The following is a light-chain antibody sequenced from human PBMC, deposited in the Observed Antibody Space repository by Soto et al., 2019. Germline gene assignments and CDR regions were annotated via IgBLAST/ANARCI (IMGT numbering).Light chain of an antibody. CDR2: DAS. CDR1: QDINSY. CDR3: QQYESLPLT. Sequence: IQLTQSPSSLSASIGDRVTITCRASQDINSYLAWYQQKPGKAPKLLIYDASDLETGVPSRFSGSGSGTGFTFTISSLQPEDFATYYCQQYESLPLTFGQGTRLEIK. V-gene: IGKV1-33*01. J-gene: IGKJ5*01.